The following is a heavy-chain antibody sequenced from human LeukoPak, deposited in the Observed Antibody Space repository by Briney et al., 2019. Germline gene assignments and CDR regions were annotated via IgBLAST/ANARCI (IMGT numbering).Heavy chain of an antibody. V-gene: IGHV3-15*01. CDR2: IKSKTDGGTT. J-gene: IGHJ4*02. CDR1: GFXFSNTW. CDR3: ATAIRWDGTTDY. D-gene: IGHD1-26*01. Sequence: GGSLRLSCAASGFXFSNTWMNWVRQAPGKGLEWVGRIKSKTDGGTTDHAAPVKGRFTISRDDSKTTLFLQMNSLKTEDTAVYYCATAIRWDGTTDYWGRGTLVTVSS.